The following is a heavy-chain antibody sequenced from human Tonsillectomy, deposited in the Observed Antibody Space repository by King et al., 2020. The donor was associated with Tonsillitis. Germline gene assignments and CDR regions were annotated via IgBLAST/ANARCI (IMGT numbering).Heavy chain of an antibody. CDR1: GGTFSSYA. D-gene: IGHD2-21*01. CDR2: IIPIFGTG. V-gene: IGHV1-69*01. Sequence: QLVQSGAEVKKPGSSVKVSCKASGGTFSSYAITWVRQAPGQGLEWMGGIIPIFGTGNYAQKFQGRVTITADESTTTAYMELSSLRSDDTAVYYCATRAFPPLQKTYYSYYGMDVWGQGTTVTVSS. CDR3: ATRAFPPLQKTYYSYYGMDV. J-gene: IGHJ6*02.